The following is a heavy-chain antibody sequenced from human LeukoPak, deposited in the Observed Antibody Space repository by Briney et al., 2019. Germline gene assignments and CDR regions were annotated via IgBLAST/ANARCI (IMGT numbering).Heavy chain of an antibody. J-gene: IGHJ5*02. CDR3: AREGSGDSSGWYRWFDP. V-gene: IGHV3-21*01. D-gene: IGHD6-19*01. CDR1: GFTFSSYS. Sequence: GGSLRLSCAASGFTFSSYSMNWVRQAPGKGLEWVSSISSSSSYIYYADSVKGRFTISRDNAKNSLYLQMNSLRAEDTAVYYCAREGSGDSSGWYRWFDPWGQGTLVTVSS. CDR2: ISSSSSYI.